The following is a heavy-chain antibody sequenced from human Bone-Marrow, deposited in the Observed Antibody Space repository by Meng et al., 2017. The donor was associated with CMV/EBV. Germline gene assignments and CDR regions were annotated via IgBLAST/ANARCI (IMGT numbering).Heavy chain of an antibody. V-gene: IGHV1-18*01. CDR2: ISAYNGNT. CDR3: ARGYCSSTSCYSYFDY. J-gene: IGHJ4*02. Sequence: ASVKVSCKASGYTFTSYGISWVRQAPGQGLEWMGWISAYNGNTNYAQKLQGRVTMTTDTSTSTAYMELRSLRSEDTAVYYCARGYCSSTSCYSYFDYWGQGTLVTVSS. D-gene: IGHD2-2*01. CDR1: GYTFTSYG.